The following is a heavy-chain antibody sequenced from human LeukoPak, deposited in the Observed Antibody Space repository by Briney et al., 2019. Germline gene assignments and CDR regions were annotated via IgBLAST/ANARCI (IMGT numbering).Heavy chain of an antibody. J-gene: IGHJ4*02. Sequence: GGSLRLSCAASGFTFSTYAMSWVRQAPGKGLDGVSTISDGGSDTHYADSVKGRFTISRDNSKNTLYLQMNSLRAEDTAVYYCAKALYGDYGRFDYWGQGTLVTVSS. CDR1: GFTFSTYA. CDR3: AKALYGDYGRFDY. V-gene: IGHV3-23*01. CDR2: ISDGGSDT. D-gene: IGHD4-17*01.